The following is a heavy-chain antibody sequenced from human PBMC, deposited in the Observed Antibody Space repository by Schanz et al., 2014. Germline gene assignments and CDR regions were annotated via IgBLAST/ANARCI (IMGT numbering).Heavy chain of an antibody. CDR2: ISDSGDST. Sequence: EVQLLESGGGFVQPGRSLRLSCAASGFTFSSYTMNWIRQAPGKGLEWVSDISDSGDSTHYADSVKGRFTISRDNSKNSLYLQMNSLRVEDTALYYCTKSLGGASDIWGQGTMVTVSS. CDR1: GFTFSSYT. CDR3: TKSLGGASDI. J-gene: IGHJ3*02. D-gene: IGHD3-16*01. V-gene: IGHV3-23*01.